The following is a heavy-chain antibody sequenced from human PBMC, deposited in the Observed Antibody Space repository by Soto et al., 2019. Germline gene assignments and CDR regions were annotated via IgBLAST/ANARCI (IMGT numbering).Heavy chain of an antibody. Sequence: LSLTCAVSGGSITSGNSYSWSWIRQPPGKGLEWIGSISHTGSTSYNPSLKSRLTMSVDKSKNQFSLRLSSVTAADMAVYYCARAVAPYFGTWFDPWGQGILVTVSS. CDR3: ARAVAPYFGTWFDP. CDR2: ISHTGST. J-gene: IGHJ5*02. CDR1: GGSITSGNSYS. V-gene: IGHV4-30-2*01. D-gene: IGHD3-10*01.